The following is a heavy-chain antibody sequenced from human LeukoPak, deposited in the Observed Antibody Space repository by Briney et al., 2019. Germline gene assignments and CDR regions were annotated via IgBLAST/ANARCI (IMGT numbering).Heavy chain of an antibody. CDR2: INSGGSM. CDR3: AKDLAYYASGKQNY. J-gene: IGHJ4*02. D-gene: IGHD3-10*01. CDR1: GFIVSSNH. V-gene: IGHV3-66*01. Sequence: GGSLRLSCAASGFIVSSNHMSWVRQAPGKGLEWVSVINSGGSMYYADSVKGRFTLSRDNSKNTLYLQMNSLRAEDTAVYYCAKDLAYYASGKQNYWGQGTLFTVSS.